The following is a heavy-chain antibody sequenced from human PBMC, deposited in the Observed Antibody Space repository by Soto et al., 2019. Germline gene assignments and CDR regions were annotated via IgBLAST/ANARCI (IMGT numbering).Heavy chain of an antibody. CDR3: ASGRLSLSLDY. D-gene: IGHD3-16*01. CDR2: IYPGDSDT. Sequence: GESLKICCKGSGYIFTNYWIGWVRQMPGKGLEWMGIIYPGDSDTRYSPSFQGQVTISADKSISTAYLQWSSLKASDTAMYYCASGRLSLSLDYRAQRTLDTGSS. J-gene: IGHJ4*02. V-gene: IGHV5-51*01. CDR1: GYIFTNYW.